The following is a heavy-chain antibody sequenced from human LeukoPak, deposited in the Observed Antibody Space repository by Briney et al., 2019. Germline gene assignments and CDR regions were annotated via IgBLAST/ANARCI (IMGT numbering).Heavy chain of an antibody. CDR3: ARGPGVPAAIGEDY. V-gene: IGHV4-4*07. CDR1: GGSSSNHY. CDR2: IYSSRST. D-gene: IGHD2-2*02. Sequence: TSKTLTLTCSAPGGSSSNHYRSWILQPAGKVLECIGRIYSSRSTNYNPSLKTPVTMTVSTSKNQFSLKLSSVTAADTAVYYCARGPGVPAAIGEDYWGHGTLVTVSS. J-gene: IGHJ4*01.